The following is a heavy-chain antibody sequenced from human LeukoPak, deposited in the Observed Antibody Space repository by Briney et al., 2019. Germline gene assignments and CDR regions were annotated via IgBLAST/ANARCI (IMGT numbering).Heavy chain of an antibody. CDR2: INHSGST. J-gene: IGHJ4*02. D-gene: IGHD3-16*01. CDR3: ANYGVVLATYGSPSPFVY. Sequence: SETLSLTCAVYGGSFSGYYWSWIRQPPGKGLEWIGEINHSGSTNYNPSLKSRVTISVDTSKNQFSLKVTSVTAADTAVYYCANYGVVLATYGSPSPFVYWGQGTLVTVSS. V-gene: IGHV4-34*01. CDR1: GGSFSGYY.